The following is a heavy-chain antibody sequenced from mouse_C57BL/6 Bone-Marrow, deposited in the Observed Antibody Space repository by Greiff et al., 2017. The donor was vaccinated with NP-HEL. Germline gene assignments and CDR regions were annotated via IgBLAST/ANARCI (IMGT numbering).Heavy chain of an antibody. CDR3: ARAGRGRYFDV. Sequence: VQLQQPGAELVRPGSSVKLSCKASGYTFTSYWMHWVKQRPIQGLEWIGNIDPSDSETHYNQKFKDKATLTVDKSSSTAYMQLSSLTSEDSAVYYCARAGRGRYFDVWGTGTTVTVSS. J-gene: IGHJ1*03. CDR1: GYTFTSYW. CDR2: IDPSDSET. V-gene: IGHV1-52*01.